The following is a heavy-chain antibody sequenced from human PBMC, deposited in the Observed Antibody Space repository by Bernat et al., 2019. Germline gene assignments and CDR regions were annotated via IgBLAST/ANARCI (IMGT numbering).Heavy chain of an antibody. D-gene: IGHD3-10*01. CDR3: TRSGALAEQTFDY. CDR1: GLTFSDST. J-gene: IGHJ4*02. CDR2: VRTKANGFAT. V-gene: IGHV3-73*01. Sequence: EVQLAESGGGLVQPGGSLKLSCAASGLTFSDSTMQWVRQASVKGLEWVGRVRTKANGFATSYAASVKGRFTISRDDSKNTAYLQMNSLNIEDTAVYYCTRSGALAEQTFDYWGQGTLVTVSS.